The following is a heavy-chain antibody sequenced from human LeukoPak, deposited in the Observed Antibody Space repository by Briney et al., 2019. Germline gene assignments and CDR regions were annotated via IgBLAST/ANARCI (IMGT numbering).Heavy chain of an antibody. CDR3: AREVAVAGAFDF. V-gene: IGHV1-2*02. CDR2: INPDSGDT. J-gene: IGHJ4*02. Sequence: ASVKVSCKASGYTFSGSYIHCVRQAPGQGLEWMGWINPDSGDTKSAQKFQGRVTMTRDASIGTAYMELRRLTSDDTAMYFCAREVAVAGAFDFWGRGTLVTVSS. CDR1: GYTFSGSY. D-gene: IGHD6-19*01.